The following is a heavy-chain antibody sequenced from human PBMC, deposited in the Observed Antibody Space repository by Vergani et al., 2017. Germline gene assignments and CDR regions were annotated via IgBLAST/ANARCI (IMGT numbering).Heavy chain of an antibody. CDR1: GGSFSGYY. Sequence: QVQLQQWGAGLLKPSETLSLTCAVYGGSFSGYYWSWIRQPPGKGLEWIGEINHSGSTNYNPSLKSRVTISVDTSKNQFSLKLSSVTAADTAVYYCALDCSSTSCRKGGDYWGQGTLVTVCS. D-gene: IGHD2-2*01. V-gene: IGHV4-34*01. J-gene: IGHJ4*02. CDR3: ALDCSSTSCRKGGDY. CDR2: INHSGST.